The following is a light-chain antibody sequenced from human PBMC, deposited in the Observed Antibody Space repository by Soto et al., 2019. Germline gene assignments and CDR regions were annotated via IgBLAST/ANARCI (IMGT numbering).Light chain of an antibody. Sequence: DIVMTQSPDSLAVSLGERATINCKSSQNVLYSSNNKNYLAWYQQKPGQPPKLLIYWASTRESGVPDRFSGSGSGTDFTLTISGLQAEDVAVYYCQQYYSTPFTFGPGTKVDAK. CDR1: QNVLYSSNNKNY. CDR3: QQYYSTPFT. J-gene: IGKJ3*01. CDR2: WAS. V-gene: IGKV4-1*01.